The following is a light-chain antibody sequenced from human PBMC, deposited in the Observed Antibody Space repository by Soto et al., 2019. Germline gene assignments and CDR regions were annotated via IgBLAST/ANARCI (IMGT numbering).Light chain of an antibody. V-gene: IGKV4-1*01. CDR2: WAS. J-gene: IGKJ5*01. CDR1: QSVLYSSNNKNY. Sequence: DIVMTQSPDSLAVSLGERATINCKSSQSVLYSSNNKNYLTWYQQKPGQPPKLLIYWASTRESGVPDRFSGSGSGTDFTLTISRLQAEDVAVYYCQQYYSTPITVGQGTRLEMK. CDR3: QQYYSTPIT.